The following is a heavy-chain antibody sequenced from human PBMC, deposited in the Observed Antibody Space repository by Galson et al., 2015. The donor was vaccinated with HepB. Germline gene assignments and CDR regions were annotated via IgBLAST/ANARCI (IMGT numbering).Heavy chain of an antibody. CDR2: IYPGDSDT. J-gene: IGHJ4*02. CDR1: GYIFTNYW. V-gene: IGHV5-51*03. Sequence: QSGAEVKRPGESLKISCKVSGYIFTNYWIGWVRQVPGKGLEWMGIIYPGDSDTRFSPSFQGQVTISADNSINTVYLQWSSLKASDTAMYFCARGYFDSWGQGTLVTVSS. CDR3: ARGYFDS.